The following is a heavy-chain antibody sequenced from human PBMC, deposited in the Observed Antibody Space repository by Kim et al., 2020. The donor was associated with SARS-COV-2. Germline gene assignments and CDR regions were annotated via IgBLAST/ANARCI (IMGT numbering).Heavy chain of an antibody. V-gene: IGHV4-59*13. CDR2: IYYSGST. D-gene: IGHD5-12*01. Sequence: SETLSLTCTVSGGSISSYYWSWIRQPPGKGLEWIGYIYYSGSTNYNPSLKSRVTISVDTSKNQFSLKLSSVTAADTAVYYCARVEDYSGYDLGAAVHAFDIWGQGTMVTVSS. CDR1: GGSISSYY. CDR3: ARVEDYSGYDLGAAVHAFDI. J-gene: IGHJ3*02.